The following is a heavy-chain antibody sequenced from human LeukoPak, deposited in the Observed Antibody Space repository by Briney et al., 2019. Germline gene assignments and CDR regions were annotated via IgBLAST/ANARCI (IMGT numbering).Heavy chain of an antibody. CDR2: NFFHDGTT. CDR3: ARDSGNYHYDMDV. J-gene: IGHJ6*02. CDR1: GYSFNIHH. Sequence: ASVKVSCKTSGYSFNIHHVHWLEQAPGQGLEWMGINFFHDGTTSNTQKFPGRLTMTRDTSTSTVYMELSSLRSEDTAVYYCARDSGNYHYDMDVWGQGTTVIVSS. V-gene: IGHV1-46*02. D-gene: IGHD3-10*01.